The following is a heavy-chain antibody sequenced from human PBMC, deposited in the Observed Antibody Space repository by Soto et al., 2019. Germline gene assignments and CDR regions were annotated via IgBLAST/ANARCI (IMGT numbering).Heavy chain of an antibody. CDR2: IIPIFGTA. CDR3: ARRWGLDGTGYWYFDL. J-gene: IGHJ2*01. D-gene: IGHD7-27*01. V-gene: IGHV1-69*05. CDR1: GGTFSSYA. Sequence: QVQLVQSGAEVKKPGSSVKVSCKASGGTFSSYAISWVRQAPGQGLEWMGGIIPIFGTANYAQKFQGRVTMAXXEXTXXAYMELSSLRSEDTAVYYCARRWGLDGTGYWYFDLWGRGTLVTVSS.